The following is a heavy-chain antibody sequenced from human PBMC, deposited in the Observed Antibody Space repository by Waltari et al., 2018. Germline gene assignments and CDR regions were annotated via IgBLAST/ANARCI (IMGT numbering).Heavy chain of an antibody. CDR3: AKPAIVGNTAHFYGFDV. J-gene: IGHJ6*02. CDR1: GFTFSNHA. CDR2: SCVPGGST. D-gene: IGHD5-18*01. V-gene: IGHV3-23*01. Sequence: EVQLLESGGGLVQPGGSLRLSCAASGFTFSNHAMTWVRQAPGKGLEWVLSSCVPGGSTNYADVVEGRFTIARDNSHNTVYLQMNSLGVGDSALYFCAKPAIVGNTAHFYGFDVWGQGTTVTVSS.